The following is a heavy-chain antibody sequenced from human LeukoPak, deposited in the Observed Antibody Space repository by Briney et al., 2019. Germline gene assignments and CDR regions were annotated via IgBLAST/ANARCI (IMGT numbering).Heavy chain of an antibody. CDR1: GFTFSSYS. V-gene: IGHV3-48*01. Sequence: GGSLRLSCAASGFTFSSYSMNWVRQAPGKGLEWVSYISSSSSTIYYADSVKGRFTISRDNAKNSLYLQMNSLRAEDTAVYYCAKGGGYGSGSYYIPIYWGQGTLVTVSS. CDR2: ISSSSSTI. J-gene: IGHJ4*02. CDR3: AKGGGYGSGSYYIPIY. D-gene: IGHD3-10*01.